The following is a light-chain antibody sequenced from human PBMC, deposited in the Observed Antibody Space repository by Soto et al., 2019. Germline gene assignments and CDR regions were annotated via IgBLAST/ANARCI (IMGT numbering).Light chain of an antibody. J-gene: IGLJ1*01. V-gene: IGLV2-14*01. Sequence: LTQPASVSGSPGQSITISCTGTSSDVGAYNYDSWYQQHPGKVPKLIIYDVNNRPSGVSNRFSGSKSGNTATLTISGLQTEDEADYYCSSYTSATTYVFGTGTKVTVL. CDR1: SSDVGAYNY. CDR2: DVN. CDR3: SSYTSATTYV.